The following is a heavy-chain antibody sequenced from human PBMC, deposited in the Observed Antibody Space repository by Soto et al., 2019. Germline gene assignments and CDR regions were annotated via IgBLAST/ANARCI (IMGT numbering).Heavy chain of an antibody. CDR2: ISWNSGDI. CDR1: GFTCDDYA. D-gene: IGHD3-16*01. J-gene: IGHJ4*02. Sequence: GGSLRLSCAASGFTCDDYAMHWVRQGPGKGLEWVSSISWNSGDIVCADSVKGRFTIFRDNPKNSLYLQMNSLRAEDTAFYFCSKVSGGGGRRNIWYYFDSWGLGTLVTVSS. CDR3: SKVSGGGGRRNIWYYFDS. V-gene: IGHV3-9*01.